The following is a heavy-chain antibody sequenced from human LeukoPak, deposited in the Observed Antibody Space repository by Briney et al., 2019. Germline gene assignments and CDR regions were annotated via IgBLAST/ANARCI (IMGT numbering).Heavy chain of an antibody. J-gene: IGHJ4*02. CDR3: ARDSGSSDY. CDR2: ISYSGGST. D-gene: IGHD1-26*01. CDR1: GFTFSSYA. Sequence: GGSLRLSCAASGFTFSSYAMSWVRQAPGKGLEWVSTISYSGGSTYYADSVKGRFTISRDNSEDTLYLQMNSLRAEDTAVYYCARDSGSSDYWGQGTLVTVSS. V-gene: IGHV3-23*01.